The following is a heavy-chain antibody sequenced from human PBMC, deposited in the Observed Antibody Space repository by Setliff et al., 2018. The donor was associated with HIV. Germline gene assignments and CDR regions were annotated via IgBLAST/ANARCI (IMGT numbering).Heavy chain of an antibody. V-gene: IGHV4-34*01. CDR1: NGSFSGYY. Sequence: SATLSLTCAVYNGSFSGYYWSWIRQPPGKGLEWIGEINHSGSTNYKPSLKSRVTISVDTSKNQFSLKLSSVTAADMALYYCARDHYGDVWGTYRPDAFDVWGQGTMVTVSS. D-gene: IGHD3-16*02. J-gene: IGHJ3*01. CDR2: INHSGST. CDR3: ARDHYGDVWGTYRPDAFDV.